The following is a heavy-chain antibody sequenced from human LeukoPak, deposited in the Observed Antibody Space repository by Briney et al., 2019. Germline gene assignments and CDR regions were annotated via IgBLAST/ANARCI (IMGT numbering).Heavy chain of an antibody. J-gene: IGHJ4*02. V-gene: IGHV3-30*18. CDR2: LSYDGSNK. CDR3: AKDSSHRVFDY. D-gene: IGHD3-10*01. Sequence: GRSLRLSCAASGFTFSSYGMHWVRQAPGKGLEWVAVLSYDGSNKYYADSVKGRFTISRDNSKNTLYLQMNSLRAEDTAVYYCAKDSSHRVFDYWGQGTLVTVSS. CDR1: GFTFSSYG.